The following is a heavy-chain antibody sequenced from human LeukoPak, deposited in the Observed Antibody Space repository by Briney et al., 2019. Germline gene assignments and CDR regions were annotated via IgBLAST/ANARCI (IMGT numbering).Heavy chain of an antibody. V-gene: IGHV3-9*03. J-gene: IGHJ4*02. Sequence: HPGGSLRLSCAASGFTFDDYAMHWVRQAPGKGLEWVSGISWNSGSIGYADSVKGRFTISRDNAKNSLYLQMNSLRAEDMALYYCAKDMREYCYGLGGYFDYWGQGTLVTVSS. CDR2: ISWNSGSI. CDR3: AKDMREYCYGLGGYFDY. CDR1: GFTFDDYA. D-gene: IGHD5-18*01.